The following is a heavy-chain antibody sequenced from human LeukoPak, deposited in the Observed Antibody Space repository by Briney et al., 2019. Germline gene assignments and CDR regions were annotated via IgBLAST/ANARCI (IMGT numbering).Heavy chain of an antibody. V-gene: IGHV3-20*04. CDR2: INWNGGNT. J-gene: IGHJ4*02. CDR3: ARDRAAAARQPVDY. CDR1: GFTFDDYG. Sequence: PGGSLRLSCAASGFTFDDYGMSWVRQAPGKGLEWVSGINWNGGNTGYADSVKGRFIISRDNAKNSLYLQMNSLRAEDTAVYYCARDRAAAARQPVDYWGQGTLVTVSS. D-gene: IGHD6-13*01.